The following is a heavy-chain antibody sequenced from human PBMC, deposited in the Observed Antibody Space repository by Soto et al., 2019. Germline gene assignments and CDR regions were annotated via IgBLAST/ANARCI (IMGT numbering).Heavy chain of an antibody. D-gene: IGHD3-10*01. V-gene: IGHV4-38-2*01. CDR2: IYHSGST. Sequence: LSLTCAVSGYSISSGYFWGWVRQPPGKGLEWIGTIYHSGSTYYNPSLKSRVTISVDTSKNQFSLRLTSVTAADTAVYYCARGGGITVVRGAVDYWGQGTLVTVSS. J-gene: IGHJ4*02. CDR3: ARGGGITVVRGAVDY. CDR1: GYSISSGYF.